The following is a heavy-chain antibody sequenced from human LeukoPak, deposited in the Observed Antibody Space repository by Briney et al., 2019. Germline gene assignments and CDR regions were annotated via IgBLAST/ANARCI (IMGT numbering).Heavy chain of an antibody. V-gene: IGHV7-4-1*02. Sequence: ASVKVSCKASGYTFTSYTMNWVRQAPGQGLEWMGWINTNTGNPTYAQGFTGRFVFSLDTSVSTAYLQISSLKAEDTAVYYCARDAWQWLVREALFDYWGQGTLVTVSS. CDR2: INTNTGNP. CDR3: ARDAWQWLVREALFDY. D-gene: IGHD6-19*01. CDR1: GYTFTSYT. J-gene: IGHJ4*02.